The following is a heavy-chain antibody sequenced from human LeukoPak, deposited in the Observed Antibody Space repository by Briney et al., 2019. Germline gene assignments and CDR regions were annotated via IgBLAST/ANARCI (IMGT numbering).Heavy chain of an antibody. D-gene: IGHD6-19*01. V-gene: IGHV4-59*08. Sequence: PSETLSLTCTVSGGSISSYYWSWIRQPPGKGLEWIGYIYYSGSTNYNPSLKSRVTISVDTSKNQFSLKLSSVPAEDTAVYYCARLEAGTHFDYWGQGTLVTVSS. CDR2: IYYSGST. CDR3: ARLEAGTHFDY. J-gene: IGHJ4*02. CDR1: GGSISSYY.